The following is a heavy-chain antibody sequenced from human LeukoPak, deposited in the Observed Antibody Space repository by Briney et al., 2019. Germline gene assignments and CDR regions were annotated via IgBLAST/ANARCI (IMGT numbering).Heavy chain of an antibody. Sequence: PGGSLRLSCSASGFTFSSYAMHWVRQAPGKGLEYVSAISSNGGSTYYADSVKGRFTISRDNSKNTLYLRMSSLRAEDTAVYYCVKDRVSLGITFGGVIVTNFDYWGQGTLVTVSS. CDR1: GFTFSSYA. J-gene: IGHJ4*02. V-gene: IGHV3-64D*06. D-gene: IGHD3-16*02. CDR2: ISSNGGST. CDR3: VKDRVSLGITFGGVIVTNFDY.